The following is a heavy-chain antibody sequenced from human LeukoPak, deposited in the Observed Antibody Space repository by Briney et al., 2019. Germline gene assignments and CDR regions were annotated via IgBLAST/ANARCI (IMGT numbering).Heavy chain of an antibody. V-gene: IGHV1-18*04. J-gene: IGHJ5*02. D-gene: IGHD2-2*01. CDR1: GYTFTSYG. CDR3: VRVQDIVVVRAANYWFVP. Sequence: ASVKVSCKASGYTFTSYGISWVRQAPGQGLEWMGWISAYNGNTNYAQKLQGRVTMTTDTSTSTAYMEPRSLRSDDPGVYYCVRVQDIVVVRAANYWFVPWGQGGLVAVSS. CDR2: ISAYNGNT.